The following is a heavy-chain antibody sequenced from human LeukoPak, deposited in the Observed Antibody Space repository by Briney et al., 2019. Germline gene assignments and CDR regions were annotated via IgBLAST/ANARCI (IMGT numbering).Heavy chain of an antibody. CDR2: IYYSGST. D-gene: IGHD2-15*01. CDR1: GGSVSSGSNY. V-gene: IGHV4-61*01. Sequence: SETLSLTCTVSGGSVSSGSNYWSWIRQPPGKGLEWIGYIYYSGSTNYNPSLKSRVTISVDTSKNQFSLTLSSVTAADTAVYYCARGTHCSGGSCYHFDYWGQGTLVTVSS. CDR3: ARGTHCSGGSCYHFDY. J-gene: IGHJ4*02.